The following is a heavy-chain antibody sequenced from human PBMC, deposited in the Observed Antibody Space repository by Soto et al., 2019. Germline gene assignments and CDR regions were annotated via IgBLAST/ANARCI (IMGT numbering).Heavy chain of an antibody. Sequence: EVQLLESGGGLVQPGGSLRLSCAASGISFRSHAMSWVRQAPGKGLEWVSVISGSGVGTYYADSVKGRFTISRDNSKNTLYMQMNSLRVEDTAVYYCAKEQSAAGDYYYYGMDVWGQGTTVTVSS. J-gene: IGHJ6*02. CDR2: ISGSGVGT. CDR1: GISFRSHA. V-gene: IGHV3-23*01. CDR3: AKEQSAAGDYYYYGMDV. D-gene: IGHD6-13*01.